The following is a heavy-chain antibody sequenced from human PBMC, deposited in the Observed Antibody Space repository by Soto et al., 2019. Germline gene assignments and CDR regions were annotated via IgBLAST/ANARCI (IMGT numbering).Heavy chain of an antibody. Sequence: ASVKVSCKVSGYTLTELSMHWVRQAPGKGLEWMGGFDPEDGETIYAQEFQGRVTMTEDTSTDTAYMELSSLRSEDTAVYYCATNIAAAGVYYYGMDVWGQGTTVTVSS. D-gene: IGHD6-13*01. CDR2: FDPEDGET. V-gene: IGHV1-24*01. CDR1: GYTLTELS. J-gene: IGHJ6*02. CDR3: ATNIAAAGVYYYGMDV.